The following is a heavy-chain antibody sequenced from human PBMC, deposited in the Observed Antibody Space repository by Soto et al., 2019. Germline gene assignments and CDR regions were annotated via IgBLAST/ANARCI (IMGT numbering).Heavy chain of an antibody. CDR3: ARHTLRRTEFDY. J-gene: IGHJ4*02. CDR1: GYGFVSYW. V-gene: IGHV5-51*01. Sequence: VASLKSSGKGSGYGFVSYWIGWVRQMPWKGLGWMGIIYPGDSETKYSPSFQGQVTIQADKSSSTAYLHWSTLKASDPAMYYCARHTLRRTEFDYWGQGTLVTVSS. CDR2: IYPGDSET.